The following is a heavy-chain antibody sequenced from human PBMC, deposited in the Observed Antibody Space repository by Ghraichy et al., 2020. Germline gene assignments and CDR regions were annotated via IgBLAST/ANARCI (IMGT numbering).Heavy chain of an antibody. V-gene: IGHV4-59*01. CDR1: GGSISTYY. Sequence: SETLSLTCTVSGGSISTYYWSWIRQPPGKGLEWIGYIYYSGSTNYNPSLKSRVTISVDTSKNQFSLKLSSVTAADTVVYYCAREAAEGFDYWGQGTLVTVSS. CDR3: AREAAEGFDY. J-gene: IGHJ4*02. CDR2: IYYSGST. D-gene: IGHD6-25*01.